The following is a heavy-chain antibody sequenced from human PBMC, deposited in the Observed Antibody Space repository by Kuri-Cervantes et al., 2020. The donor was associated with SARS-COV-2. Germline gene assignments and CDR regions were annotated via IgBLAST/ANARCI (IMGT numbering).Heavy chain of an antibody. J-gene: IGHJ5*02. V-gene: IGHV1-69*13. CDR2: IIPIFGTA. Sequence: SVKVSCKASGGTFSSYAISWVRQAPGQGLEWMGGIIPIFGTANYAQKFQGRVTITADESTSTAYMELSSLRSEDTAVYYCAKGLNYYDSSGYETWGQGTLVTVSS. CDR1: GGTFSSYA. D-gene: IGHD3-22*01. CDR3: AKGLNYYDSSGYET.